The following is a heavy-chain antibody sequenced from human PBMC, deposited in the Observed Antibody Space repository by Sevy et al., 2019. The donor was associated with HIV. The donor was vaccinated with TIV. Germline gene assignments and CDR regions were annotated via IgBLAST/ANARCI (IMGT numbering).Heavy chain of an antibody. Sequence: ASVKVSCKASGGTFSSYAISWVRQAPGQGLEWMGGIIPIFGTANYAQKFQGRVTITADESTSTAYMGLSSLRSEDTAVYYCARGNHCSGGSCQLRPFDYWGQGTLVTVSS. V-gene: IGHV1-69*13. J-gene: IGHJ4*02. D-gene: IGHD2-15*01. CDR3: ARGNHCSGGSCQLRPFDY. CDR2: IIPIFGTA. CDR1: GGTFSSYA.